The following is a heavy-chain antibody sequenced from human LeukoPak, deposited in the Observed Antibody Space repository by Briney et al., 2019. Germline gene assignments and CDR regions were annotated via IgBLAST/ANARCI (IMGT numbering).Heavy chain of an antibody. CDR2: ISYDGSNK. CDR1: GFTLSSYG. J-gene: IGHJ4*02. Sequence: GGSLRLSCAASGFTLSSYGMHWVRQAPGKGLEWVAVISYDGSNKYYADSVKGRFTISRDNSKNTLYLQMNSLRAEDTAMYYCAKDSGDYGDYEPGYFDYWGQGTLVTVSS. V-gene: IGHV3-30*18. CDR3: AKDSGDYGDYEPGYFDY. D-gene: IGHD4-17*01.